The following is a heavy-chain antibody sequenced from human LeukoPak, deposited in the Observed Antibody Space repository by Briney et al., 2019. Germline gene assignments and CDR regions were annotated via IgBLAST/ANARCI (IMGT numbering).Heavy chain of an antibody. CDR3: ASLSDYGDARY. V-gene: IGHV3-21*01. Sequence: GGSLRLSCAASGFTFSSYSMNRVRQAPGKGLEWVSSISSSSSYIYYADSVEGRFTISRDNAKNSLYLQMNSLRAEDTAVYYCASLSDYGDARYWGQGTLVTVSS. D-gene: IGHD4-17*01. CDR1: GFTFSSYS. CDR2: ISSSSSYI. J-gene: IGHJ4*02.